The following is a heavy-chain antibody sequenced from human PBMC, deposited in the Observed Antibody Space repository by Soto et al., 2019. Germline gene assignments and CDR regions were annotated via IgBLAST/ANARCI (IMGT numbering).Heavy chain of an antibody. CDR3: AKSLDIHYKNWFDP. V-gene: IGHV3-23*01. CDR2: ISGSDSRT. D-gene: IGHD4-4*01. Sequence: QPGGSLRLSCAASGFTFSSAAMNWVRQAPGKGLEWVSIISGSDSRTYYADSVKGLFTISRDNSKNTLYLDMNSLRAEDTAVYYCAKSLDIHYKNWFDPWGQGTLVTVSS. CDR1: GFTFSSAA. J-gene: IGHJ5*02.